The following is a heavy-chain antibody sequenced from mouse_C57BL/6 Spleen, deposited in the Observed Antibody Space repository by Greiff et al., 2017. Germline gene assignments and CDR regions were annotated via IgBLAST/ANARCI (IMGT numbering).Heavy chain of an antibody. J-gene: IGHJ1*03. CDR1: GYTFTSYW. CDR2: IYPGSGST. CDR3: ARGGLYEYGGYFDV. V-gene: IGHV1-55*01. D-gene: IGHD2-4*01. Sequence: QVQLQQPGAELVKPGASVKMSCKASGYTFTSYWITWVKQRPGQGLEWIGDIYPGSGSTNYNEKFKSRATLSVDTSSSTVYLQLSSLTSEDSAVESYARGGLYEYGGYFDVWGTGTTVTVSS.